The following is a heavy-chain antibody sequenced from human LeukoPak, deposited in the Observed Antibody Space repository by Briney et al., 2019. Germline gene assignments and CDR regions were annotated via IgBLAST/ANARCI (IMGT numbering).Heavy chain of an antibody. CDR3: ARAGGTNGVDDYMDV. J-gene: IGHJ6*03. D-gene: IGHD2-8*01. Sequence: ASVKVSCKASGYTFTSYDINWVRQATGQGLEWMGWMNPNSGNTGYAQKLQGRVTMTRNTSISTAYMELSSLRSEDTAVYYCARAGGTNGVDDYMDVWGKGTTVTVSS. V-gene: IGHV1-8*01. CDR2: MNPNSGNT. CDR1: GYTFTSYD.